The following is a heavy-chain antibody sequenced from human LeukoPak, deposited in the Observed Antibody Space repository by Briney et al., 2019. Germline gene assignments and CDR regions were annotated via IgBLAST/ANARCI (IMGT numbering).Heavy chain of an antibody. J-gene: IGHJ4*02. CDR2: IYYSGLT. Sequence: SETLSLTCTVSGGSISSSSSYWGWVCQPPGKGPEWIASIYYSGLTYDNPSLKSRVSVSVDPSKNHFSLKVSPVTAADTAVYYCASGTFDDYGDYDRGDFFDHWGQGTLVTVSS. D-gene: IGHD4-17*01. CDR3: ASGTFDDYGDYDRGDFFDH. CDR1: GGSISSSSSY. V-gene: IGHV4-39*02.